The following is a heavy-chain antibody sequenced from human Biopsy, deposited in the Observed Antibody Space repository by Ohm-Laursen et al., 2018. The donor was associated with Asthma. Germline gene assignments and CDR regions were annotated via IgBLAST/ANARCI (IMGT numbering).Heavy chain of an antibody. CDR2: IDWDDVK. CDR1: GFSLSTGGMR. D-gene: IGHD3-10*01. V-gene: IGHV2-70*04. Sequence: TQTLTLTCTFSGFSLSTGGMRVSWIRQPPGKALEWLARIDWDDVKFYRTSLKTRLTISKDTSKNQVVLTMTNMDPVDTTTYFCARMGINCAMDVWGHGTTVTVSS. J-gene: IGHJ6*02. CDR3: ARMGINCAMDV.